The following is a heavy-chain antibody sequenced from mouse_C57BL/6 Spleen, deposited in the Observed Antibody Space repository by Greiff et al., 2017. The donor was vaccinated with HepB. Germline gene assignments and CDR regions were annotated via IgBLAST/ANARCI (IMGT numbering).Heavy chain of an antibody. CDR1: GYTFTSYW. J-gene: IGHJ2*01. D-gene: IGHD2-4*01. V-gene: IGHV1-69*01. CDR3: ARGDDYDENFDY. CDR2: IDPSDSYT. Sequence: QVQLQQPGAELVMPGASVKLSCKASGYTFTSYWMHWVKQRPGQGLEWIGEIDPSDSYTNYNQKFKGKSTLTVDKSSSTAYMQLSSLTSEDSAVYYCARGDDYDENFDYWGQGTTLTVSS.